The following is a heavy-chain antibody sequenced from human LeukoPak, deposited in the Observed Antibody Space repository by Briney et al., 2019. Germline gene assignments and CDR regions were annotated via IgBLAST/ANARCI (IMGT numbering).Heavy chain of an antibody. V-gene: IGHV1-69*13. D-gene: IGHD2-21*02. CDR1: GGTFSSYA. J-gene: IGHJ4*02. CDR2: IIPIFGTA. CDR3: ARGPVVTTDFDY. Sequence: ASVKVSCKASGGTFSSYAISWVRQAPGQGLEWMGGIIPIFGTANYAQKFQGRVTITADESTSTAYMELSSLRSEDTAVYYCARGPVVTTDFDYWGQGTLVTVSS.